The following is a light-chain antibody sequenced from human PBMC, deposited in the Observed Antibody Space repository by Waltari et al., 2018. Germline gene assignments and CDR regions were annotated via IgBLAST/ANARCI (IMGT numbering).Light chain of an antibody. CDR1: SSDFGGYNY. CDR2: DVN. CDR3: GSYAGSYTFRV. V-gene: IGLV2-11*01. J-gene: IGLJ3*02. Sequence: QFALTQPRSVSGSPGQAVTLSCIGNSSDFGGYNYISWYQQFPGKAPKLIIYDVNTRPTGVPERFSGSKSGNTAALTISWLQADDEADYYCGSYAGSYTFRVFGGGTKLTVL.